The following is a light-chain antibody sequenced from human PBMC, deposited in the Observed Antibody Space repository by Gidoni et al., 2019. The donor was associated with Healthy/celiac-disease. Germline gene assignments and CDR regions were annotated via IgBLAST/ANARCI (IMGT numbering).Light chain of an antibody. CDR2: GKN. V-gene: IGLV3-19*01. Sequence: SSELTQDPAVSVALGQKVRITCQGDSLRSYYASWYQQKPGQAPVLVIYGKNNRPSGIPDRFSGYSSGNTASLTITGAQAEDEADYYCNSRDSSGNHWVFGGGTKLTVL. CDR1: SLRSYY. CDR3: NSRDSSGNHWV. J-gene: IGLJ3*02.